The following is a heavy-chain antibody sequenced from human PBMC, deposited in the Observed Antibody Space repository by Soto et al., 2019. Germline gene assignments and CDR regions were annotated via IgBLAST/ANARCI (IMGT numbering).Heavy chain of an antibody. V-gene: IGHV1-2*02. Sequence: KVSCKASGYTFTGYYMHWVRQAPGQGLEWMGWINPNSGGTNYAQKFQGRVTMTRDTSISTAYMELSRLRSDDTAVYYCAQTFDCSGGSCYSVPFDYWGQGTLVTVSS. CDR2: INPNSGGT. J-gene: IGHJ4*02. D-gene: IGHD2-15*01. CDR3: AQTFDCSGGSCYSVPFDY. CDR1: GYTFTGYY.